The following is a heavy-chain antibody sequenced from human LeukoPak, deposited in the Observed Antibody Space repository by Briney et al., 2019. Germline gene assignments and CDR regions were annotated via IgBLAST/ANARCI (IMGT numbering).Heavy chain of an antibody. Sequence: GGSLRLSCAAPGFTFDDYGMSWVRQAPGKGLEWVSGINWNGGSTGYADSVKGRFTISRDNAKNSLYLQMNSLRAEDTALYYCAREDLTWGIAVAGTGVDYWGQGTLVTVSS. CDR3: AREDLTWGIAVAGTGVDY. CDR1: GFTFDDYG. CDR2: INWNGGST. D-gene: IGHD6-19*01. V-gene: IGHV3-20*04. J-gene: IGHJ4*02.